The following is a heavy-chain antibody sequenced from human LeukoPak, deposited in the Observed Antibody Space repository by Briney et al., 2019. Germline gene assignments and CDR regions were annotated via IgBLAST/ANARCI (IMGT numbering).Heavy chain of an antibody. Sequence: GSLRLSCAASGFTFDDYAMHWVRQPPGKGLEWIGEIHRSGSTNYNPSLQSRVTISIDRSKNQIALELSSVTAADTAVYYCAREIVGGFNPGAYWGQGTLVTVSS. D-gene: IGHD1-14*01. CDR2: IHRSGST. V-gene: IGHV4-34*01. J-gene: IGHJ4*02. CDR1: GFTFDDYA. CDR3: AREIVGGFNPGAY.